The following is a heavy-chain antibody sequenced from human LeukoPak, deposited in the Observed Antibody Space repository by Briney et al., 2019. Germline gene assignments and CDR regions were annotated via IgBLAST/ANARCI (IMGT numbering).Heavy chain of an antibody. J-gene: IGHJ5*02. CDR1: GGSFSGYY. D-gene: IGHD2-15*01. CDR2: INHSGST. Sequence: PSETLSLTCAVYGGSFSGYYWSWIRQPPGKGLEWIGEINHSGSTNYNPSLKSRVTISVDTSKNQFSLKLSSVTAADTAVYYCARGPNIVVVVAATRRWFDPRGQGTLVTVSS. V-gene: IGHV4-34*01. CDR3: ARGPNIVVVVAATRRWFDP.